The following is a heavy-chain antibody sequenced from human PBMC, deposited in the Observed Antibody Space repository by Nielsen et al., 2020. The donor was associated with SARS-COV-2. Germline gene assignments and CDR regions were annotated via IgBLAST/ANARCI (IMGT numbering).Heavy chain of an antibody. CDR3: AKDMILRRWELPSN. Sequence: SLKISCAASGFTFSSYSMNRVRQAPGKGLEWVSGISWNSGSIGYADSVKGRFTISRDNAKNSLYLQMNSLRAEDTALYYCAKDMILRRWELPSNWGQGTLVTVSS. J-gene: IGHJ4*02. CDR2: ISWNSGSI. CDR1: GFTFSSYS. V-gene: IGHV3-9*01. D-gene: IGHD1-26*01.